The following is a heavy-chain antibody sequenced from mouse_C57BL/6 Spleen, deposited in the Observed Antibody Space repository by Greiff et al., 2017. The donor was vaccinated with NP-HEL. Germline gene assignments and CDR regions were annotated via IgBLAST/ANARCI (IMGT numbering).Heavy chain of an antibody. CDR1: GFSLTSYG. D-gene: IGHD2-3*01. Sequence: VKLMESGPGLVAPSQSLSITCTVSGFSLTSYGVDWVRQSPGKGLEWLGVIWGVGSTNYNSALKSRLSINQDNFKSQVFLKMNSLQTDDTAMYYCASHDGYSFFAYWGQGTLVTVSA. CDR3: ASHDGYSFFAY. CDR2: IWGVGST. J-gene: IGHJ3*01. V-gene: IGHV2-6*01.